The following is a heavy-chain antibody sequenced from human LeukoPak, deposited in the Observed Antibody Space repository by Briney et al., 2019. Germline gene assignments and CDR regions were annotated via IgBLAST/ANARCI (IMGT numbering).Heavy chain of an antibody. CDR3: ARGRGLYSGYDTDAY. J-gene: IGHJ4*02. D-gene: IGHD5-12*01. Sequence: ASVKVSCKASGYTFTGYDINWVRQATGQGLEWMGWMNPNSGNTGYAQKFQGRVTMTRNTSISTAYMELSSLRSEDTAVYYCARGRGLYSGYDTDAYWGPGALVTVSS. CDR1: GYTFTGYD. V-gene: IGHV1-8*01. CDR2: MNPNSGNT.